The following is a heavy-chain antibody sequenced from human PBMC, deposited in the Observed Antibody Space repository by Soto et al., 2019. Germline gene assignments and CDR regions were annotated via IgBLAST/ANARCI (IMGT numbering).Heavy chain of an antibody. D-gene: IGHD3-3*01. Sequence: GGSLRLSCAASGFTFSSYGMHWVRQAPGKGLEWVAVIWYDGSNKYYADSVKGRFTISRDNSKNTLYLQMNSLRAEDTAVYYCAREGVTIFGVVTQEARYMDVWGQGTTVTGSS. CDR1: GFTFSSYG. V-gene: IGHV3-33*01. CDR3: AREGVTIFGVVTQEARYMDV. J-gene: IGHJ6*02. CDR2: IWYDGSNK.